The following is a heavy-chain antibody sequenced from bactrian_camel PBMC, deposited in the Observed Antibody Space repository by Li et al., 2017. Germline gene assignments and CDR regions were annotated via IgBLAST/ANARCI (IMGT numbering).Heavy chain of an antibody. D-gene: IGHD2*01. Sequence: VQLVESGGGSVEAGGSLRLSCVASGYTGRTGCMGWFRQSSGDQREGVAAIAPATGTTYYADSVKGRFAISHSNANNTLHLQMNSLKPEDTAMYYCAASPRFGGSLCSPAAVGPAEFGLWGQGTQVTVS. V-gene: IGHV3S54*01. CDR2: IAPATGTT. CDR3: AASPRFGGSLCSPAAVGPAEFGL. J-gene: IGHJ6*01. CDR1: GYTGRTGC.